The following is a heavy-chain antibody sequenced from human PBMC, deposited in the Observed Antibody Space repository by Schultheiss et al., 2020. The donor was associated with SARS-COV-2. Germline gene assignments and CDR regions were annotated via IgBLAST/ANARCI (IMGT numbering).Heavy chain of an antibody. CDR3: ARTYDYYDSSGCFDY. CDR2: IYSGGST. CDR1: GFTVSSNY. Sequence: GGSLRLSCAASGFTVSSNYMSWVRQAPGKGLEWVSVIYSGGSTYYADSVKGRFTISRDNSKNTLYLQMNSLRAEDTAVFYCARTYDYYDSSGCFDYWGQGTLVTVSS. J-gene: IGHJ4*02. D-gene: IGHD3-22*01. V-gene: IGHV3-66*02.